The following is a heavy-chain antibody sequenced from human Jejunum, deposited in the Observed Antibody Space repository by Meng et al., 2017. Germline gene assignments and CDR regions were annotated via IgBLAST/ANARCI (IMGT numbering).Heavy chain of an antibody. CDR1: GDSIRSENW. CDR3: ARKGGTYSTGHFPHFDY. J-gene: IGHJ4*02. CDR2: IFRTGTS. D-gene: IGHD6-19*01. V-gene: IGHV4-4*02. Sequence: EVCPGLMNPSGSLSLTSAGPGDSIRSENWWSWVRQPPGKGPEWIGDIFRTGTSNYSPSLRSRVAIYMDKSKNQFSLSLNSVTAADTAVYYCARKGGTYSTGHFPHFDYWGQGTLVTVSS.